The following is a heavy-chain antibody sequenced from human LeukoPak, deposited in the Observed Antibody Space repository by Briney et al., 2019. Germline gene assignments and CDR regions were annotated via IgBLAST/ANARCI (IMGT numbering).Heavy chain of an antibody. D-gene: IGHD4-11*01. J-gene: IGHJ4*02. CDR3: AKDAQKGFDYSNSLEK. CDR2: IWNDGSSQ. Sequence: PGGSLRLSCVASHFTFSHFGMHWVRRAPGKGLEWVAVIWNDGSSQYYADSVKGRFTISRDNSQNTVYLQMNSLRVEDTAVYYCAKDAQKGFDYSNSLEKWGQGTLVIVSS. V-gene: IGHV3-33*06. CDR1: HFTFSHFG.